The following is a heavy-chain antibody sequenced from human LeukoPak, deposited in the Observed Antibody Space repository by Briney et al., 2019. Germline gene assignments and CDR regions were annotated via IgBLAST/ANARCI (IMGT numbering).Heavy chain of an antibody. V-gene: IGHV4-59*12. CDR1: GGSISSYY. CDR3: ARIRLAAASRVDP. Sequence: SETLSLTCTVSGGSISSYYWSWIRQPPGKGLEWIGSIYYSGSTYYNPSLKSRVTISVDTSKNQFSLKLSSVTAADTAVYYCARIRLAAASRVDPWGQGTLVTVSS. J-gene: IGHJ5*02. D-gene: IGHD6-13*01. CDR2: IYYSGST.